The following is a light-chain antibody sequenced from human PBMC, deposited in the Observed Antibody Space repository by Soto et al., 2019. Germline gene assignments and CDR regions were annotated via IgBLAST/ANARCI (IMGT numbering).Light chain of an antibody. CDR2: GAS. CDR3: QQYQTWPIT. CDR1: QGVSRK. V-gene: IGKV3-15*01. J-gene: IGKJ4*01. Sequence: DIVMTQSPATLSVAPGERVTFSCRASQGVSRKLAWYQHKPGQAPRLLISGASTGATGIPARFSGSGSGTEFPLTMSSLQSEDCAIYYCQQYQTWPITFGGGTKVEIK.